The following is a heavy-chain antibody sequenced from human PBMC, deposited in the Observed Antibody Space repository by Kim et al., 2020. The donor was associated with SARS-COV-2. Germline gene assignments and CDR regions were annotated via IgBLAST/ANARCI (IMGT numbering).Heavy chain of an antibody. D-gene: IGHD2-2*01. CDR3: AKVYCSSTSCTFYYYYGMDV. CDR1: GFTFSSYA. CDR2: ISGSGGST. V-gene: IGHV3-23*01. J-gene: IGHJ6*02. Sequence: GGSLRLSCAASGFTFSSYAMSWVRQAPGKGLEWVSAISGSGGSTYYADSVTGRFTISRDNSKNTLYLQMNSLRAEDTAVYYCAKVYCSSTSCTFYYYYGMDVWGQGTTVTVSS.